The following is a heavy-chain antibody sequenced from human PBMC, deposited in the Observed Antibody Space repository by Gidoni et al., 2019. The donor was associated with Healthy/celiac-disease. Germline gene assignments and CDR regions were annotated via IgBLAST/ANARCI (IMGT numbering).Heavy chain of an antibody. CDR3: ARRRGQLWFYYYYGMDV. D-gene: IGHD5-18*01. Sequence: QVQLQQWGAGLLKPSETLSLTCAVYGGSFSGYYWSWIRQPPGKGREWIGEINHSGSTNYNPSLKSRVTISVDTAKNQFSLKLSSVTAADTDVYYCARRRGQLWFYYYYGMDVWGQGTTVTVSS. CDR1: GGSFSGYY. CDR2: INHSGST. J-gene: IGHJ6*02. V-gene: IGHV4-34*01.